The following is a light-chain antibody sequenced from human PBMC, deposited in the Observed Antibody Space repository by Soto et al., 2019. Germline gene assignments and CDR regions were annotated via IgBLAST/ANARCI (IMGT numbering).Light chain of an antibody. CDR2: YVS. Sequence: EIVLTQSPGTLSLSPGERATLSCRSSQSVSSSYLAWYQQKPGQAPRLLIYYVSSRATGIPDRFSGSGSGTDFTLTISRLEPEDFAVYYCQQYGSSPTFGQGTKVEIK. J-gene: IGKJ1*01. V-gene: IGKV3-20*01. CDR1: QSVSSSY. CDR3: QQYGSSPT.